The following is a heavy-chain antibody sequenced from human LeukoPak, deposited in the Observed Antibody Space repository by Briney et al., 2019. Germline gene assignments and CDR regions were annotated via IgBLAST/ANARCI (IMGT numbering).Heavy chain of an antibody. CDR1: GFTFSTYP. D-gene: IGHD3-9*01. Sequence: GGSLRLSCEASGFTFSTYPMLWVRQAPDKGLEWVAMISHHGSNEYYADSVKGRFTISRDNSKNTVYLQMNNPRVEDTAIYYCARVHDTTGYYHYFDSWGQGTLVTVSS. J-gene: IGHJ4*02. CDR3: ARVHDTTGYYHYFDS. V-gene: IGHV3-30*14. CDR2: ISHHGSNE.